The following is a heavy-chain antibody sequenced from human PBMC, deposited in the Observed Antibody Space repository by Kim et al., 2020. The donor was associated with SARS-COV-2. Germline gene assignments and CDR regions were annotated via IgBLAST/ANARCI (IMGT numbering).Heavy chain of an antibody. CDR1: GGSFSSYY. Sequence: SETLSLTCAVYGGSFSSYYWSWIRQPPGKGLEWIGDINHSGSTNYNPSLKSRVAMSVDTSKNQFSLKLSSVTAADTAEYYCARDPYGGPFDYWSQGTLVTVSS. D-gene: IGHD4-17*01. V-gene: IGHV4-34*01. CDR3: ARDPYGGPFDY. J-gene: IGHJ4*02. CDR2: INHSGST.